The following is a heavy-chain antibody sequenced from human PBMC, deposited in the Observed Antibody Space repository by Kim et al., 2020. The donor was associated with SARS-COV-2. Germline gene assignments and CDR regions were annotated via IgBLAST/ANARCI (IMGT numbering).Heavy chain of an antibody. CDR3: VSPSLRGAEYYFDY. D-gene: IGHD3-10*01. CDR1: GFTFSSYS. J-gene: IGHJ4*02. V-gene: IGHV3-21*01. CDR2: ISSSSSYI. Sequence: GGSLRLSCAASGFTFSSYSMNWVRQAPGKGLEWVSSISSSSSYIYYADSVKGRFTISRDNAKNSLYLQMNSLRAEDTAVYYCVSPSLRGAEYYFDYWGQGTLVTVSS.